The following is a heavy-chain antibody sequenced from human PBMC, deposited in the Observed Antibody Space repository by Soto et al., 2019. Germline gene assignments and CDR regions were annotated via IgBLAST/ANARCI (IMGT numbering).Heavy chain of an antibody. Sequence: VGSLRLSCAASGFTFRIFTMDWVRHAPGKGLEWVSTISSNSSYIYYTDALRVRFTISRDNAKNSLHLQMNSLRAEDTAVYYCTRDASRDSSARGWFDPWGPGTLVTSPQ. J-gene: IGHJ5*02. CDR2: ISSNSSYI. CDR1: GFTFRIFT. D-gene: IGHD6-13*01. V-gene: IGHV3-21*01. CDR3: TRDASRDSSARGWFDP.